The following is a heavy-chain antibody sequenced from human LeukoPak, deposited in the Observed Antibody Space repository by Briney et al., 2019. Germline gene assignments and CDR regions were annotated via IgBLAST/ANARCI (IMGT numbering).Heavy chain of an antibody. V-gene: IGHV1-2*04. CDR1: GYTFTGYY. Sequence: ASVKVSCEASGYTFTGYYIHWVRQAPGQGLEWMGWINPNNGGTNYAQKFQGWVTMTRDTSISTAYMELNRLRSDDTAVYYCARDRHSGNYYLDFWGQGTLVTVSS. CDR2: INPNNGGT. D-gene: IGHD1-26*01. CDR3: ARDRHSGNYYLDF. J-gene: IGHJ4*02.